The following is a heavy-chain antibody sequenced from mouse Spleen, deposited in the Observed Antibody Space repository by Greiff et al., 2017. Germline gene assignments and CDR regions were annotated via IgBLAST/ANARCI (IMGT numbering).Heavy chain of an antibody. Sequence: QVQLQQSGAELVKPGASVKLSCKASGYTFTSYYMYWVKQRPGQGLEWIGEINPSNGGTNFNEKFKSKATLTVDKSSSTAYMQLSSLTSEDSAVYYCTRSLYYGRGFDYWGQGTTLTVSS. D-gene: IGHD2-1*01. CDR2: INPSNGGT. CDR1: GYTFTSYY. J-gene: IGHJ2*01. CDR3: TRSLYYGRGFDY. V-gene: IGHV1S81*02.